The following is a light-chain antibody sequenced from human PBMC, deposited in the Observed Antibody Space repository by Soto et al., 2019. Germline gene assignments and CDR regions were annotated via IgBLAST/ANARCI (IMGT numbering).Light chain of an antibody. J-gene: IGKJ4*01. Sequence: EIVLTQSPATLSLSPGEKATLSCRASQSVSSYLAWYQQKPGQAPRLLIYDASNRATGITARFSGSGCGKDFTLTISSLETEDFAVYYGQQRSNWPLTFGGGTKVEIK. CDR2: DAS. CDR1: QSVSSY. V-gene: IGKV3-11*01. CDR3: QQRSNWPLT.